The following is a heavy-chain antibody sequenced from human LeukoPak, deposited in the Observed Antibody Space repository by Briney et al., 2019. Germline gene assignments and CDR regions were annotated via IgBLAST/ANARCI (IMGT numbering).Heavy chain of an antibody. CDR1: GFSFGDYA. Sequence: GGSLRLSCTASGFSFGDYAMSWFRQAPGKGLEWVGFIRSKAYGGTTEYAASVKGRFTISKDDSKSIAYLQMNSLKTEDTAVCYCTRNPYYDFCCFDYWGQGTLVTVSS. D-gene: IGHD3-3*01. CDR2: IRSKAYGGTT. CDR3: TRNPYYDFCCFDY. V-gene: IGHV3-49*03. J-gene: IGHJ4*02.